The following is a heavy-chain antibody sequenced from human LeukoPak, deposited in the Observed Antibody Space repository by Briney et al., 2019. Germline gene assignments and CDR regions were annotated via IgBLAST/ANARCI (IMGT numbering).Heavy chain of an antibody. CDR3: ARPSHYDFWSGYSSQDYYFDY. Sequence: SSVKVSCKASGGTFSSYAISWVRQAPGQRLEWMGGIIPIFGTANYAQKFQGRVTITADESTSTAYMELSSLRSEDTAVYYCARPSHYDFWSGYSSQDYYFDYWGQGTLVTVSS. CDR1: GGTFSSYA. D-gene: IGHD3-3*01. V-gene: IGHV1-69*01. J-gene: IGHJ4*02. CDR2: IIPIFGTA.